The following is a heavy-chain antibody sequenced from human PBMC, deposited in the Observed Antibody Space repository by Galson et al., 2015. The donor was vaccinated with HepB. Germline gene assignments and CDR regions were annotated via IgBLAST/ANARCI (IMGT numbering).Heavy chain of an antibody. V-gene: IGHV3-21*01. CDR1: GFTFSGYA. Sequence: SLRLSCATSGFTFSGYAMNWVRQAPGKGLEWVSSISRSSSKVYYPDSVKGRFTVSRDNAKNSLYLLMNSLRAEDTAVYFCARVGGDGYYYYYMDDWGKGTTVTVSS. CDR3: ARVGGDGYYYYYMDD. CDR2: ISRSSSKV. J-gene: IGHJ6*03. D-gene: IGHD3-16*01.